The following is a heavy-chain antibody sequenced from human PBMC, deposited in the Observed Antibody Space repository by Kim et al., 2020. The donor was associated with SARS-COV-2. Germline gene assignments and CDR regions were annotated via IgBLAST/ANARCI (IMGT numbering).Heavy chain of an antibody. D-gene: IGHD1-20*01. V-gene: IGHV4-34*01. CDR3: ARDGRFNWNDVPGYFDY. J-gene: IGHJ4*02. CDR2: INHSGST. CDR1: GGSFSGYY. Sequence: SETLSLTCAVYGGSFSGYYWSWIRQPPGKGLEWIGEINHSGSTNYNPSLKSRATISVDTSKNQFSLKLSSVTAADTAVYYCARDGRFNWNDVPGYFDYWGQGTLVTVSS.